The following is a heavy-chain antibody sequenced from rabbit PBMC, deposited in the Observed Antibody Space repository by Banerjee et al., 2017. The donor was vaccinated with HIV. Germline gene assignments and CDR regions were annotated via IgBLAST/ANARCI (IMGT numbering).Heavy chain of an antibody. Sequence: QEQLVESGGGLVQPEGSLTLTCKASGFDFSSNVMCWVRQAPGKGPEWIACIDNGDGNTYYANWVNGRFTISRSTSLNTVTLQMTSLTAADTATYFCARDGAGDVGVGYGYYFNLWGPGTLVTVS. CDR2: IDNGDGNT. CDR3: ARDGAGDVGVGYGYYFNL. D-gene: IGHD6-1*01. V-gene: IGHV1S47*01. CDR1: GFDFSSNV. J-gene: IGHJ4*01.